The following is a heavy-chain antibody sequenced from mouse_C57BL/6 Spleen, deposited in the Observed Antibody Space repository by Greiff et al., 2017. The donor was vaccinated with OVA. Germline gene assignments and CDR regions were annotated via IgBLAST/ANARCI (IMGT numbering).Heavy chain of an antibody. D-gene: IGHD1-1*01. CDR2: IDPSDSYT. Sequence: QVQLQQSGAELVMPGASVKLSCKASGYTFTSYWMHWVKQRPGQGLEWIGEIDPSDSYTNYNQKFKGKSTLTVDKSSSTAYMQLSSLTSEDSAVYYCARGIYYGSSFYWYFDVWGTGTTVTVSS. V-gene: IGHV1-69*01. CDR1: GYTFTSYW. CDR3: ARGIYYGSSFYWYFDV. J-gene: IGHJ1*03.